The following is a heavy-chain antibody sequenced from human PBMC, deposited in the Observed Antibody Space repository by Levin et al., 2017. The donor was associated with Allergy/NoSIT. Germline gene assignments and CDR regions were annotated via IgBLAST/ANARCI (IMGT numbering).Heavy chain of an antibody. V-gene: IGHV3-30-3*01. Sequence: PGGSLRLSCVASGFTFSSYAMHWVRQAPGKGLEWVAVIAYDGTNKYYADSVKGRFTISRDNSKNTLYVQMNSLRAEDTAVYYCARDVLGSATPDYWGQGTLVTVSS. CDR1: GFTFSSYA. J-gene: IGHJ4*02. D-gene: IGHD2-15*01. CDR3: ARDVLGSATPDY. CDR2: IAYDGTNK.